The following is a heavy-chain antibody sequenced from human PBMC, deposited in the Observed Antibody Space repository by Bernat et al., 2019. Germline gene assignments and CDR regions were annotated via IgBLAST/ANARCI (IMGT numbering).Heavy chain of an antibody. J-gene: IGHJ4*02. CDR2: INGDGSIT. CDR3: TTHGEYYNIPC. D-gene: IGHD3-10*01. Sequence: VQLVESGGGLVKPGESLRLSCAVSGFTFSDYYMSWIRQAPGKGLVWVSRINGDGSITNYADSVKGRFTISRDNAKNTLYLQMNSLRAEDTAVYYCTTHGEYYNIPCWGQGTLVTVSS. V-gene: IGHV3-74*02. CDR1: GFTFSDYY.